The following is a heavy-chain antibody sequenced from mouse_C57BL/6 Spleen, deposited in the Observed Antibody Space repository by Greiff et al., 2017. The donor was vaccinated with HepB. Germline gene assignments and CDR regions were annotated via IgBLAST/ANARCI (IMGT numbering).Heavy chain of an antibody. D-gene: IGHD1-1*01. CDR3: ARLLRGAY. CDR1: GYTFTSYW. Sequence: QVQLLQPGTELVKPGASVKLSCKASGYTFTSYWLYWVKQRPGQGLEWIGIINPSNGGTNYNEKFKSKATLTVDTSSSTAYIQLSSLTSEDSAVYNCARLLRGAYWGQGTLVTVSA. CDR2: INPSNGGT. V-gene: IGHV1-53*01. J-gene: IGHJ3*01.